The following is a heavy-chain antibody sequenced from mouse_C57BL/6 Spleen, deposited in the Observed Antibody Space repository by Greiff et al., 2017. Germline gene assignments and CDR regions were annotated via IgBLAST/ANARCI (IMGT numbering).Heavy chain of an antibody. V-gene: IGHV5-4*01. Sequence: EVQVVESGGGLVKPGGSLKLSCAASGFTFSSYAMSWVRQTPEKRLEWVATISDGGSYTYYPDNVTGRFTISRDNAKNNLYLQMSHLKTEDTAMXYCARSIYYDYDGFAYWGQGTLVTVSA. J-gene: IGHJ3*01. CDR3: ARSIYYDYDGFAY. CDR1: GFTFSSYA. D-gene: IGHD2-4*01. CDR2: ISDGGSYT.